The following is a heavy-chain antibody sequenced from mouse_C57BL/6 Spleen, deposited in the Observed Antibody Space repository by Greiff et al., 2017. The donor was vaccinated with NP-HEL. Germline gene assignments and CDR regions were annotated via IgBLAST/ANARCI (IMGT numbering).Heavy chain of an antibody. CDR1: GYTFTSYW. Sequence: QVQLQQPGAELVRPGSSVKLSCKASGYTFTSYWMHWVKQRPIQGLEWIGNIDPSDSETHYNQKFKDKATLTVDKSSRTAYMQLSSMTSEDSTVYYCARENDYDGAWFAYWGQGTLVTVSA. J-gene: IGHJ3*01. CDR2: IDPSDSET. CDR3: ARENDYDGAWFAY. V-gene: IGHV1-52*01. D-gene: IGHD2-4*01.